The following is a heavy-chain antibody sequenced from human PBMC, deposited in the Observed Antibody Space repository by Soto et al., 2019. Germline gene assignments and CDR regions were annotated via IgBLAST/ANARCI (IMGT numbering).Heavy chain of an antibody. J-gene: IGHJ4*02. CDR3: AKKVNSGPGSQYFDY. Sequence: GGSLRLSCAISGFSVSSNYLSWVRQAPGKGLEWVSVHYSGGSTYYADSVKGRFTISRDNSKNMLFLQMNSLRAEDTAIYYCAKKVNSGPGSQYFDYWGQGTLVTVSS. CDR1: GFSVSSNY. V-gene: IGHV3-53*01. D-gene: IGHD3-10*01. CDR2: HYSGGST.